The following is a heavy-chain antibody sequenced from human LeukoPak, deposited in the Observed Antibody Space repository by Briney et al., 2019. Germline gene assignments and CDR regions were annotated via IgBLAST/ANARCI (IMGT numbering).Heavy chain of an antibody. V-gene: IGHV4-30-2*01. CDR3: ARGDLDSCGYYYVNY. CDR2: IYHSGST. J-gene: IGHJ4*02. Sequence: SETLSLTCTVSGGSISSGGYYWSWIRQPPGKGLEWIGYIYHSGSTYYNPSLKSRVTISVDRSKNQFSLKLSSVTAADTAVYYCARGDLDSCGYYYVNYWGQGTLVTVSS. CDR1: GGSISSGGYY. D-gene: IGHD3-22*01.